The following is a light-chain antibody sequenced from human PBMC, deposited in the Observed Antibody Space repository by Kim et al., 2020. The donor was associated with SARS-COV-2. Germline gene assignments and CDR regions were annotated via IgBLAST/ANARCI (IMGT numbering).Light chain of an antibody. V-gene: IGLV2-18*02. CDR1: SSYVGTYNR. J-gene: IGLJ1*01. Sequence: GHAVTISCTGTSSYVGTYNRVSWYQQPPGTAPKLMIYEVSSRPSGVPDRFSGSKSGNTASLTISGLQAQDEADYYCSSYTSISTYVFGTGTKVTVL. CDR2: EVS. CDR3: SSYTSISTYV.